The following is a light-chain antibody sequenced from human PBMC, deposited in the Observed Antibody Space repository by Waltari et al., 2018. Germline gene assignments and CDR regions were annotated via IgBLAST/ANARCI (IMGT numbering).Light chain of an antibody. CDR1: SSNIGSTT. Sequence: QSVLTQSPSASGTPGQRVTISCSGSSSNIGSTTVNWYQQLPGTAPNLLIYNANQRPSGVPERFSGSKSGTSASLAISGLQAEDEADYYCAAWEASLNGWVFGGGTTLTVL. V-gene: IGLV1-44*01. CDR2: NAN. CDR3: AAWEASLNGWV. J-gene: IGLJ3*02.